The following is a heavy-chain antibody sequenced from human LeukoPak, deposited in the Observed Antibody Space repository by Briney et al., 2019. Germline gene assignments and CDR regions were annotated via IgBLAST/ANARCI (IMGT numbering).Heavy chain of an antibody. J-gene: IGHJ4*02. D-gene: IGHD3-9*01. Sequence: GGSLRLSCAASGFNFNTYWMSWVRQAPGKGLEWVANIKQDGSEKFYVDSMKGRFTISRDNAKNSLYLQMNSLRAEDTAVYYCARDRSVLRYFDWENYFDYWGQGTLVTVSS. V-gene: IGHV3-7*01. CDR3: ARDRSVLRYFDWENYFDY. CDR1: GFNFNTYW. CDR2: IKQDGSEK.